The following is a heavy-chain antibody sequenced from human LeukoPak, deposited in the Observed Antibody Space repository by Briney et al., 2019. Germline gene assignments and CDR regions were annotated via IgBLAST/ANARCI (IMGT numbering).Heavy chain of an antibody. CDR3: ARHRIVVVPAAIPSNSNDAFDI. J-gene: IGHJ3*02. D-gene: IGHD2-2*01. CDR1: GGSFSGYY. V-gene: IGHV4-34*01. Sequence: KTSETLSLTCAVYGGSFSGYYWSWIRQPPGKGLEWIGEINHSGSTNYNPSLKSRVTISVDTSKNQFSLKLSSVTAADTAVYYCARHRIVVVPAAIPSNSNDAFDIWGQGTMVTVSS. CDR2: INHSGST.